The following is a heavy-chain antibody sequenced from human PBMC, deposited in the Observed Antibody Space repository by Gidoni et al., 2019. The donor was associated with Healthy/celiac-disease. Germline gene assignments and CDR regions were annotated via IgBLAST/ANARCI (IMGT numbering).Heavy chain of an antibody. CDR1: GGTFSSYA. D-gene: IGHD1-26*01. Sequence: QLQLVQSGAEVKQTGSSVKVSCNASGGTFSSYAISWVRQAPGQGLEWMGGIITIFGTANYAQKFQGRVTITADKSTSTAYMELSSLRSEDTAVDYCARGPRSGSLPRYAFDIWGQGTMVTVSS. CDR3: ARGPRSGSLPRYAFDI. V-gene: IGHV1-69*06. CDR2: IITIFGTA. J-gene: IGHJ3*02.